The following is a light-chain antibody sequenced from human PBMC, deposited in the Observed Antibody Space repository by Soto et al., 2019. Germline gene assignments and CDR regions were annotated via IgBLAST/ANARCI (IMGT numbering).Light chain of an antibody. CDR2: LDSDGSH. J-gene: IGLJ2*01. Sequence: QPVLTQSPSASASLGASVKLTCTLSSGHSSYAIAWHQQQPEKGPRYLMKLDSDGSHTTGDAIPDRFSGSSSGAERYLTISSRQSEDEADYYCQTWGTGIHVVFGGGTQLTVL. CDR1: SGHSSYA. V-gene: IGLV4-69*01. CDR3: QTWGTGIHVV.